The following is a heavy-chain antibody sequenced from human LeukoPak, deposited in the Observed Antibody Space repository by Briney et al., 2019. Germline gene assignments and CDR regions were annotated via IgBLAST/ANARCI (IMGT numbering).Heavy chain of an antibody. Sequence: GGSLRLSCAASGFTFSSYWMSWVRQAPGKGLEWVANIKQDGSEKYYVDSVKGRFTISRDNAKNSLYLQMNSLRAEDTAVYYCARGEGYYYDRSGSLGWGQGTLVTVSS. D-gene: IGHD3-22*01. CDR3: ARGEGYYYDRSGSLG. CDR1: GFTFSSYW. J-gene: IGHJ4*02. CDR2: IKQDGSEK. V-gene: IGHV3-7*04.